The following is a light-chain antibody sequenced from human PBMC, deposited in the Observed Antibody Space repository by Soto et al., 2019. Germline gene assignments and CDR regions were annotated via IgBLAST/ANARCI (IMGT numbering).Light chain of an antibody. V-gene: IGLV1-40*01. CDR2: GNS. CDR1: SSNIGAGYD. CDR3: QSYDSSLSGYV. J-gene: IGLJ1*01. Sequence: SVFTPPHSVSRAPGHRVTISCTGSSSNIGAGYDVHWYQQLPGTAPKLLIYGNSNRPSGVPDRFSGSKSGTSASLAITGLQAEDEADYYCQSYDSSLSGYVFGTGTKVTVL.